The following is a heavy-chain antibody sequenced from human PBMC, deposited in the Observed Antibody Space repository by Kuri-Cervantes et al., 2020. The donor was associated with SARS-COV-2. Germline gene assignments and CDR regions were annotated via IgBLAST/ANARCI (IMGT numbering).Heavy chain of an antibody. CDR1: GGSISSSNW. V-gene: IGHV4-4*02. Sequence: SCAVSGGSISSSNWWSWVRQPPGKGLEWIGEINHSGSTNYNPSLKSRVTISVDTSKNQFSLKLSSVTAADTAVYYCARGRSPGYWGQGTLVTVSS. J-gene: IGHJ4*02. CDR3: ARGRSPGY. CDR2: INHSGST.